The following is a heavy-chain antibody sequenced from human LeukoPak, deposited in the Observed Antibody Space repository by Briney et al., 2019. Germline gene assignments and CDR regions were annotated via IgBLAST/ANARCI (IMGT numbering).Heavy chain of an antibody. D-gene: IGHD3-16*01. J-gene: IGHJ5*01. V-gene: IGHV3-48*01. Sequence: PGGSLRLSCAASGFTFSTYNMLWVRQTPGKGLEWLYYINSGGSAVHYADSVKDRFTFSRDNAKSSVYLQINSLRVEDTGIYYCARVGARGDWFDYWGQGTRVTVSS. CDR3: ARVGARGDWFDY. CDR1: GFTFSTYN. CDR2: INSGGSAV.